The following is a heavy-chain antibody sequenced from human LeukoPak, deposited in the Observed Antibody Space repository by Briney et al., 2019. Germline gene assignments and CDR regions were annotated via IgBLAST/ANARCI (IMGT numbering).Heavy chain of an antibody. J-gene: IGHJ6*04. CDR3: AELGITMIGGV. Sequence: GGSLRLSCAASGFTYSRYERNGVRQAGGKGLDWVAYISSSGSTIYYADSVNGRFIISRDNAYNALYLQMNSLRAEDTAVYYCAELGITMIGGVWGKGTTVTISS. V-gene: IGHV3-48*03. CDR1: GFTYSRYE. D-gene: IGHD3-10*02. CDR2: ISSSGSTI.